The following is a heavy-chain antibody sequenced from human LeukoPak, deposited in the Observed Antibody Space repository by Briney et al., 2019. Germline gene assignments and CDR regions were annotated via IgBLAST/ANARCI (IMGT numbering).Heavy chain of an antibody. V-gene: IGHV1-8*03. Sequence: ASVKVSCKASGYTFTDFDINWVRQATGQGLEWMGRMSPNTGKTDYAQKFQGRVTITRDTSMNTVYLELSSLRSDDTAVYYCARSSVDFWIGYYRRDWLDPWGPGTLVTVSS. CDR3: ARSSVDFWIGYYRRDWLDP. D-gene: IGHD3-3*01. CDR1: GYTFTDFD. CDR2: MSPNTGKT. J-gene: IGHJ5*02.